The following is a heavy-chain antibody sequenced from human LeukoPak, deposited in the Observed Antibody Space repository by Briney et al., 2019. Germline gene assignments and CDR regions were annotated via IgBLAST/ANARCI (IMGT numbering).Heavy chain of an antibody. J-gene: IGHJ6*02. D-gene: IGHD6-13*01. CDR3: ARGRIAAVSWVMDV. CDR1: GFTVSSNY. V-gene: IGHV3-66*01. CDR2: IYSGGGT. Sequence: RGSLRLSCAASGFTVSSNYMSRVRQAPGKGLEWVSVIYSGGGTYYADSVKGRFTISRDNSKNTLYLQMNSLRAEDTALYYCARGRIAAVSWVMDVWGQGTTVTVSS.